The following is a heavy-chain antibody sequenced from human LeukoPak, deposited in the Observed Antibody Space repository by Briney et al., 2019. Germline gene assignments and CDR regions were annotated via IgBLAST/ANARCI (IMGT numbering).Heavy chain of an antibody. J-gene: IGHJ3*02. V-gene: IGHV3-73*01. Sequence: GGSLRLSCAASGFTFSGSAMRWARQASGKGLEWVGCIRSKANIYATAYAASVKGRLTISRDDSKNTAYLQMNSLKTEDTAVYYVTISAFYGDYREDAFDIWGQGTMVTVSS. CDR3: TISAFYGDYREDAFDI. D-gene: IGHD4-17*01. CDR2: IRSKANIYAT. CDR1: GFTFSGSA.